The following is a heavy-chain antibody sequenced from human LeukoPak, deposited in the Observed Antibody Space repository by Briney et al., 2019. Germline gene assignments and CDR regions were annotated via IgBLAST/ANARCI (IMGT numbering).Heavy chain of an antibody. CDR1: GGTINNYY. Sequence: NTSETLSLTCTVSGGTINNYYWNWIRQPPAKGLEWIGEINHSGSTNYNPSLKSRVTISVDRSKNQFSLNLSSVTAADTAVYYCGRRPEALDYWGQGTLVTVSS. CDR3: GRRPEALDY. V-gene: IGHV4-34*08. CDR2: INHSGST. J-gene: IGHJ4*02.